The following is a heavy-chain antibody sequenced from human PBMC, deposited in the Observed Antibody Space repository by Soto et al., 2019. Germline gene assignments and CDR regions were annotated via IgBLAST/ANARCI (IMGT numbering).Heavy chain of an antibody. D-gene: IGHD3-22*01. CDR3: ARGITGGDDSSGYYRYFDY. CDR2: VIPIFGTA. Sequence: QVQLVQSGAEVKKPGSSVKVSCKASGGTFSSYAISWVRQAPGQGLEWMGGVIPIFGTANYAQKFQGRVTITADKATSTAYMELSSLRSEDTAVYYCARGITGGDDSSGYYRYFDYWGQGTLVTVSS. CDR1: GGTFSSYA. J-gene: IGHJ4*02. V-gene: IGHV1-69*06.